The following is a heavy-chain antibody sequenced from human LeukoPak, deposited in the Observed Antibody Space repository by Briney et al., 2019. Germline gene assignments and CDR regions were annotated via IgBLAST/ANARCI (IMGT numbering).Heavy chain of an antibody. CDR3: ARKDYSGYDP. J-gene: IGHJ5*02. V-gene: IGHV4-4*02. CDR2: IYHSGST. D-gene: IGHD5-12*01. Sequence: SGTLSLACAVSGGSISSSNWWSWVRQPPGKGLEWIGEIYHSGSTNYNPSLKSRVTIPVDKSKNQFSLKLSSVTAADTAFYYCARKDYSGYDPWGQGTLVTVSS. CDR1: GGSISSSNW.